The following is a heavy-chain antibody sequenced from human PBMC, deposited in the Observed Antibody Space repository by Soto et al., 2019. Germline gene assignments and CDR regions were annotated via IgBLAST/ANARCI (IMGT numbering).Heavy chain of an antibody. J-gene: IGHJ5*02. Sequence: GGSLRLSCTASGFTFGDYAMSWFRQAPGKGLEWVGFIRSKAYGGTTEYAASVKGRFTISRDDSKSIAYLQMNSLKTEDTAVYYCTRAGYCSSTSCYYWFDPWGQGTLVTVSS. CDR2: IRSKAYGGTT. D-gene: IGHD2-2*01. CDR3: TRAGYCSSTSCYYWFDP. CDR1: GFTFGDYA. V-gene: IGHV3-49*03.